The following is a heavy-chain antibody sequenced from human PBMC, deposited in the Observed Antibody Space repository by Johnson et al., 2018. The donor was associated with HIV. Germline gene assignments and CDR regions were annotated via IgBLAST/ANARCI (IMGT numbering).Heavy chain of an antibody. CDR2: ISYDGGNK. J-gene: IGHJ3*02. Sequence: VQLVESGGGVVQPGGSLRLSCAASGFTFSSYAMHWVRQAPGKGLEWVAVISYDGGNKNYLDSVKGRFTISRDNAKNSLYLQMNSLRAEDTAVYYCAIGQSGSYGAFDIWGQGTMVTVSS. V-gene: IGHV3-30-3*01. D-gene: IGHD1-26*01. CDR3: AIGQSGSYGAFDI. CDR1: GFTFSSYA.